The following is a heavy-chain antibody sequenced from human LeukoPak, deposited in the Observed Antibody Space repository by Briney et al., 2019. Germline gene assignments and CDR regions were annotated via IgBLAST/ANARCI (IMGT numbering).Heavy chain of an antibody. J-gene: IGHJ4*02. CDR1: GYTFTGYY. V-gene: IGHV1-2*02. CDR2: IKPNSGDT. D-gene: IGHD1-26*01. CDR3: ARAGPFYSGNYLGF. Sequence: ASVKVSCKASGYTFTGYYIHWVRQAPGQGLEWMGWIKPNSGDTNYAQKFQGRVTMTRDTSISTAYMELSRLTSDDTAVYYCARAGPFYSGNYLGFWGQGTLVTVSS.